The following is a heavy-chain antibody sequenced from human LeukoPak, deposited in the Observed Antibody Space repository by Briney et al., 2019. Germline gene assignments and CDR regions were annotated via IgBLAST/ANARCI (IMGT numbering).Heavy chain of an antibody. CDR1: GFTFSSYS. CDR2: ISSSSSYI. J-gene: IGHJ6*04. CDR3: ARQYYYGSGSYLVAYGMDV. Sequence: GGSLRLSCAASGFTFSSYSTNWVRQAPGKGLEWVSSISSSSSYIYYADSVKGRFTISRDNAKNSLYLQMNNLRAEDTAVYYCARQYYYGSGSYLVAYGMDVWGKGTTVTVSS. D-gene: IGHD3-10*01. V-gene: IGHV3-21*01.